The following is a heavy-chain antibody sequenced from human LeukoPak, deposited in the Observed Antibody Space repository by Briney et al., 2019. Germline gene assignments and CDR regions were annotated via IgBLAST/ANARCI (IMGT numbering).Heavy chain of an antibody. J-gene: IGHJ4*02. CDR3: AKGLWSYYYDSSGYSDYFDY. Sequence: GGSLRLSCAASGFTFSSYGMHWVRQAPGKGLEWVAVISYDGSNKYYADSVKGRFTISRDNSKNTLYLQMNSLRAEDTAVYYCAKGLWSYYYDSSGYSDYFDYWGQGTLVTVSS. V-gene: IGHV3-30*18. CDR2: ISYDGSNK. CDR1: GFTFSSYG. D-gene: IGHD3-22*01.